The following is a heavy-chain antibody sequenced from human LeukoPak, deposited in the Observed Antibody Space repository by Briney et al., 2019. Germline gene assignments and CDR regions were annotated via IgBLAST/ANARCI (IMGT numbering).Heavy chain of an antibody. CDR2: ISRSSDYT. CDR3: AVAGLSYWYFDL. J-gene: IGHJ2*01. CDR1: GFTFSSYS. Sequence: GGSLRLSCAASGFTFSSYSMNWVRQAPGKGLEWVSSISRSSDYTYYADSVKGRFTISRDNAKNSLYLQMNSLRAEDTAVYYCAVAGLSYWYFDLWRRGTLVTVSS. V-gene: IGHV3-21*01. D-gene: IGHD6-19*01.